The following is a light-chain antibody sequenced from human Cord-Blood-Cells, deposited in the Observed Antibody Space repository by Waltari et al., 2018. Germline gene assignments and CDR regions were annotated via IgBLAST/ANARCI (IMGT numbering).Light chain of an antibody. J-gene: IGKJ1*01. Sequence: EIVMTQSPATLSVSPGERATLSCRASQSVSSNLAWYQQKHGHAPSPLIYGASTRATGIPARFSGSGSGTEFTLTISSLQSEDFAVYYCQQYNNWPPWTFGQGTKVEIK. V-gene: IGKV3-15*01. CDR1: QSVSSN. CDR2: GAS. CDR3: QQYNNWPPWT.